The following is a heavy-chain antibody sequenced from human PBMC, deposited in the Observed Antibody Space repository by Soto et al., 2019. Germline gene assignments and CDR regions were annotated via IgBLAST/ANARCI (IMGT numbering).Heavy chain of an antibody. J-gene: IGHJ3*01. CDR1: GFTFDDYA. V-gene: IGHV3-9*01. Sequence: EVQLVESGGGLVQPGRSLRLSCAASGFTFDDYAMHWVRQAPGKGLEWVSGISWNTYTIDYADSVKGRFTISRDNAKHSLYLQIDSLRAEDTALYSCAKDRVRGRFGESSFDVWGHGTMVTVSS. CDR3: AKDRVRGRFGESSFDV. D-gene: IGHD3-10*01. CDR2: ISWNTYTI.